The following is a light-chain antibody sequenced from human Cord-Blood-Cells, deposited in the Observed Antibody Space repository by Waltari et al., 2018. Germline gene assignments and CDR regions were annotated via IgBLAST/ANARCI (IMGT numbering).Light chain of an antibody. CDR2: RNN. V-gene: IGLV1-47*01. CDR3: AAWDDSLSGPV. J-gene: IGLJ3*02. CDR1: SSNIGSNH. Sequence: QSVLTQPPSASGTPGQRVTISCSGSSSNIGSNHVYWYQQLPGTAPKLLIYRNNQRPSGVPDRFSGSKSGTSASLAISGLRSKDEADYYCAAWDDSLSGPVFGGGTKLTVL.